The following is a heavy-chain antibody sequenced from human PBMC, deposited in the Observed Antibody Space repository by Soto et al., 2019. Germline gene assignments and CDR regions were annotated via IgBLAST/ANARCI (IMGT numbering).Heavy chain of an antibody. J-gene: IGHJ6*02. CDR1: GFTFSSYS. CDR2: ISSSSSYI. V-gene: IGHV3-21*01. D-gene: IGHD5-18*01. CDR3: ARGSVDTAMVRYYYGMDV. Sequence: ESGGGLVKPGGSLRLSCAASGFTFSSYSMNWVRQAPGKGLEWVSSISSSSSYIYYADSVKGRFTISRDNAKNSLYLQMNSLRAEDTAVYYCARGSVDTAMVRYYYGMDVWGQGTTVTVSS.